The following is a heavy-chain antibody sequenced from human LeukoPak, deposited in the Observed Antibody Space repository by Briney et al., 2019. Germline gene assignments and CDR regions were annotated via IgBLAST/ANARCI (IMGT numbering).Heavy chain of an antibody. CDR2: IYASETT. D-gene: IGHD3-10*01. CDR3: ARDSGTTGEVKFDP. Sequence: TSETLSLTCSVSGGSISRYYWSWIRQPAGKGLEWIGRIYASETTTYNPSLASRVTMSVDTSKNQFSLKLRSVTAADTAVYYCARDSGTTGEVKFDPWGQGTLVTVSS. J-gene: IGHJ5*02. CDR1: GGSISRYY. V-gene: IGHV4-4*07.